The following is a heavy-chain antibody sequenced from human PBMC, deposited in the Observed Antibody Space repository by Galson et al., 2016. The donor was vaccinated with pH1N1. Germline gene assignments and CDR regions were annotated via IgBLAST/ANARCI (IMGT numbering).Heavy chain of an antibody. CDR3: IRDRGRLRDY. Sequence: SVKVSCKASGYTFTREYIHWVRQAPGQGLEWMGVIDPSNGGTTYSQKFQGLVTMTRDTSTNTVYMELSGLKSEETAVYSCIRDRGRLRDYWGQGTLVTVSS. J-gene: IGHJ4*02. V-gene: IGHV1-46*01. D-gene: IGHD3-10*01. CDR1: GYTFTREY. CDR2: IDPSNGGT.